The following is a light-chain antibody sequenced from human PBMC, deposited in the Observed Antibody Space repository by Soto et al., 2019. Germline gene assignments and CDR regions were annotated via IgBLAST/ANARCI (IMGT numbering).Light chain of an antibody. J-gene: IGKJ2*03. Sequence: AIQMTQSPSSLSASVGDTVTFTCRASQAIRNDLGWFQQRPWKPPKLLIYGISILQTGVPSRFSGSGSGTDFTLTISGWQPEDFATYYCLHDALFPYSFGQGTRLEI. CDR1: QAIRND. CDR2: GIS. V-gene: IGKV1-6*01. CDR3: LHDALFPYS.